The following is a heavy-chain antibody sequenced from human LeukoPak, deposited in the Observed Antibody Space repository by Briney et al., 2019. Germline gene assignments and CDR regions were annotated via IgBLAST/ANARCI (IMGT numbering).Heavy chain of an antibody. CDR1: GGSISSGGYY. Sequence: PSQTLSLTCTVSGGSISSGGYYWSWIRQHPGKGLEWIGYIYYSGSTYYNPSLKSRVTISVDTSKNQFSLKLSSVTAADTAVYYCARGPVKSRYYYYGMDVWGQGTTVTVSS. CDR2: IYYSGST. J-gene: IGHJ6*02. V-gene: IGHV4-31*03. CDR3: ARGPVKSRYYYYGMDV. D-gene: IGHD4-11*01.